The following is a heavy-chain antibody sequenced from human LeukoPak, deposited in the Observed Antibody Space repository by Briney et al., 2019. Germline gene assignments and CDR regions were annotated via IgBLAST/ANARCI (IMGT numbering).Heavy chain of an antibody. CDR2: IWSDGCSK. V-gene: IGHV3-33*01. D-gene: IGHD6-13*01. Sequence: GRSLILSCAASGFTFSSYGMHWVRQAPGKGLEWVAVIWSDGCSKHYADSVKGRFTIFRDNSKNTLYLQMSSLRAEDTALYYCARGQPPSYYDMDVWGQGTTVTVSS. CDR3: ARGQPPSYYDMDV. J-gene: IGHJ6*02. CDR1: GFTFSSYG.